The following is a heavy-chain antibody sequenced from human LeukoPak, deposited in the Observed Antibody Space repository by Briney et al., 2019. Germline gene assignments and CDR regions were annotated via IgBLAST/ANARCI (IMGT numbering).Heavy chain of an antibody. CDR1: GFTFSSYS. V-gene: IGHV3-48*04. CDR2: ISSSSSTI. D-gene: IGHD1-26*01. CDR3: GRDLGGRSGY. J-gene: IGHJ4*02. Sequence: GGSLRLSCAASGFTFSSYSMNWVRQAPGKGLEWVSYISSSSSTIYYADSVKGRFSISRDNAKNTLYLQMNSLRAEDTAVYYCGRDLGGRSGYWGQGTLVTVSS.